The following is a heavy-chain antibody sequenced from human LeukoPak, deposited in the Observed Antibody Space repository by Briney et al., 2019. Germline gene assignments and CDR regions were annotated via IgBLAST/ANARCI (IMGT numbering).Heavy chain of an antibody. D-gene: IGHD3-16*01. V-gene: IGHV1-3*01. CDR3: ARGVVKRGVRIIDY. CDR1: GYTFTSYG. Sequence: GASVKVSCKASGYTFTSYGISWVRQAPGQGLEWMGWINAGNGNTKYSQKFQGRVIITRDTSAGTAYMELSSLRSEDTAVYYCARGVVKRGVRIIDYWGQGTLVTVSS. CDR2: INAGNGNT. J-gene: IGHJ4*02.